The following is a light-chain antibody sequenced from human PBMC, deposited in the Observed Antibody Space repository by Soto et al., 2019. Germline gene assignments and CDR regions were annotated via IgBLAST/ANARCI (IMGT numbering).Light chain of an antibody. CDR2: EVS. CDR1: SSDVGAYDY. CDR3: ASWGGDNTLGV. J-gene: IGLJ3*02. Sequence: QSALTQPPSASGSPGQSVTISCTGTSSDVGAYDYVSWYQQHPGKAPKLMISEVSRRPSGVPDRFSGSKSGNTASLIVSGLQAEDEADYYCASWGGDNTLGVFGGGTKLTVL. V-gene: IGLV2-8*01.